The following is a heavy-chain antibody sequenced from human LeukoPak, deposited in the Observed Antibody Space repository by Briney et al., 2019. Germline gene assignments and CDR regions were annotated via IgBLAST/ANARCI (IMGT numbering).Heavy chain of an antibody. D-gene: IGHD1-26*01. CDR1: GLTFINYW. J-gene: IGHJ4*02. V-gene: IGHV3-7*03. CDR2: INRDGSGK. Sequence: GGSLRLSCAGSGLTFINYWMTWVRQAPGKGLEWVANINRDGSGKYYLPSVRGRFTISKDDAKDSLYLQMDSLRPEDTAIYYCARVEYSGNGNLYWGQGTLVTVSS. CDR3: ARVEYSGNGNLY.